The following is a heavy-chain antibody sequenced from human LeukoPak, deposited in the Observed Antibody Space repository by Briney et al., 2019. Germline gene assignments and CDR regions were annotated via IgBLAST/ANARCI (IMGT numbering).Heavy chain of an antibody. CDR3: TRYNSDHFDY. Sequence: GGSLRLSCAGSGFTFGGYGMHWFRQTPGKGLEWVAGIAYDGSRAHYADPVKGRFTISRDNSKNTMSEQMGDLRAEDTAVYYCTRYNSDHFDYWGQGTLVTVSS. CDR2: IAYDGSRA. D-gene: IGHD6-19*01. CDR1: GFTFGGYG. V-gene: IGHV3-33*01. J-gene: IGHJ4*02.